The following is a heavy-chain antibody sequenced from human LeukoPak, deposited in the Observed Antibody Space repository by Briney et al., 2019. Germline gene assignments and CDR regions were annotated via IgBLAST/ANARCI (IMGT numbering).Heavy chain of an antibody. D-gene: IGHD2-15*01. V-gene: IGHV3-23*01. J-gene: IGHJ4*02. Sequence: GGSLRLSCAASGFSFINYAMGWVRQAPGKGLEWVSALSGSGGGTYYADSVKGRFTISRDNAKNSLSLQMNSLRDEDTAVYYCARDGTDCSGVSCDYSDYWGRGTLVTVSS. CDR1: GFSFINYA. CDR3: ARDGTDCSGVSCDYSDY. CDR2: LSGSGGGT.